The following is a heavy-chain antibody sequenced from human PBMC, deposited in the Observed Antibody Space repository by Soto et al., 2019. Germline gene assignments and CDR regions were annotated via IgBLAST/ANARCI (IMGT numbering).Heavy chain of an antibody. CDR3: ARDLLSRGPHGMDV. D-gene: IGHD3-10*01. Sequence: TLPLTCAISGDSVSSNSAAWNWIRQSPSRGLEWLGRTYYRSKWYNDYAVSVKSRITINPDTSKNQSSLQLNSVTPEDTAVYYCARDLLSRGPHGMDVWGQGTTVTVSS. CDR1: GDSVSSNSAA. V-gene: IGHV6-1*01. CDR2: TYYRSKWYN. J-gene: IGHJ6*02.